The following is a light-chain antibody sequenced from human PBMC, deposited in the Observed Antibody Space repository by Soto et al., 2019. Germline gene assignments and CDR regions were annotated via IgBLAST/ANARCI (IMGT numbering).Light chain of an antibody. CDR1: ENVRTF. CDR3: QQHSHWPPWT. CDR2: GAS. Sequence: EVVLTQSPATLSLPPGERATLSCRASENVRTFVDWYQQKPGQAPRLLIHGASNRATGIPDRFSGSGSGTDFTLTISNLEPEDFAVYYCQQHSHWPPWTFGQGTRVEIQ. V-gene: IGKV3-11*01. J-gene: IGKJ1*01.